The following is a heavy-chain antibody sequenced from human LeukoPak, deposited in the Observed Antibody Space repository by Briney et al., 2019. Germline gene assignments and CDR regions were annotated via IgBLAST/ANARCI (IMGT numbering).Heavy chain of an antibody. CDR3: ARAHYDFWSGYSAGDYFDY. Sequence: SETLSLTCAVYGGSFSGYYWSWIRQPPGKGLEWIGEINHSGSTNYNPSLKSRVTISVDTSKNQFSLKLSSVTAADTAVYYCARAHYDFWSGYSAGDYFDYWGQGTLVTVSS. V-gene: IGHV4-34*01. CDR1: GGSFSGYY. J-gene: IGHJ4*02. D-gene: IGHD3-3*01. CDR2: INHSGST.